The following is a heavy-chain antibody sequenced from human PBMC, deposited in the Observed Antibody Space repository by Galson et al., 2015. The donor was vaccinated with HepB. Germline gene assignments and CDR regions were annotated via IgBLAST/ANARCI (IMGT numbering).Heavy chain of an antibody. CDR1: GFTFSSYG. CDR3: AKTNDYVYYYGMDV. CDR2: ISYDGSNK. V-gene: IGHV3-30*18. D-gene: IGHD4-17*01. Sequence: SLRLSCAASGFTFSSYGMHWVRQAPGKGLEWVAVISYDGSNKYYADSVKGRFTISRDNSKNTLYLQMNSLRAEDTAVYYCAKTNDYVYYYGMDVWGQGTTVTVSS. J-gene: IGHJ6*02.